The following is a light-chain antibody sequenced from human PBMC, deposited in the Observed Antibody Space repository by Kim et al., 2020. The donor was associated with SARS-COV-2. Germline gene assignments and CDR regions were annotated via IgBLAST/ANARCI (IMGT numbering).Light chain of an antibody. V-gene: IGLV3-21*04. CDR3: QVWDTSSDHVV. Sequence: ELTQPPSVSVAPGETATITCEGNNIRSKNVHWYHQQPGQAPVLVMYNDNDRFSGIPERFSGSNSGNTATLIISRVEAGDEADYYCQVWDTSSDHVVFGGGTQLTVL. J-gene: IGLJ2*01. CDR2: NDN. CDR1: NIRSKN.